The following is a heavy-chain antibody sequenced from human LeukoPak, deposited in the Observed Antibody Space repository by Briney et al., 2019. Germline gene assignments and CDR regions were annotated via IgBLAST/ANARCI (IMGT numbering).Heavy chain of an antibody. V-gene: IGHV4-31*03. CDR1: GGSISGVGYY. D-gene: IGHD2-2*01. Sequence: SQTLSLTCTVSGGSISGVGYYWSWIRQHPGKGLEWIGHIYYSGSTYYKPSLKSRVTMSVDTSKKHFSLRLNSVTAADAAVYYCARGVGSSTSCHFDYWGQGIVVTVSS. CDR3: ARGVGSSTSCHFDY. CDR2: IYYSGST. J-gene: IGHJ4*02.